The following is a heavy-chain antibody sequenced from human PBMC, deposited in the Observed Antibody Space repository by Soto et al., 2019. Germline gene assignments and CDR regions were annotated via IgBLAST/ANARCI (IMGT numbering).Heavy chain of an antibody. J-gene: IGHJ5*02. Sequence: QVHLVESGGGVVQPGRSLRLSCAASGFTFSNYGMHWVRQAPGKGLEWVAVISYDGSHKDYAESVKGRFTVSRDNSKNTLYLQINRLRHKDPAWYYWAKTSGWCINWFDAWGQGTLVTVSS. V-gene: IGHV3-30*18. CDR1: GFTFSNYG. CDR2: ISYDGSHK. D-gene: IGHD6-19*01. CDR3: AKTSGWCINWFDA.